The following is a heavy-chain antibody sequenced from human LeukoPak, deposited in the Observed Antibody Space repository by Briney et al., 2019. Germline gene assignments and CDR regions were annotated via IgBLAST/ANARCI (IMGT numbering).Heavy chain of an antibody. V-gene: IGHV3-48*04. CDR1: GFTFSSYS. Sequence: GGSLRLSCAASGFTFSSYSMNWVRQAPGKGLEWVSYISSSSSTIYYADSVKGRFTISRDNAKNSLYLQMNSLRAEDTAVYYCARGPKLRYFDWLLISMDVWGQGTTVTVSS. D-gene: IGHD3-9*01. CDR2: ISSSSSTI. J-gene: IGHJ6*02. CDR3: ARGPKLRYFDWLLISMDV.